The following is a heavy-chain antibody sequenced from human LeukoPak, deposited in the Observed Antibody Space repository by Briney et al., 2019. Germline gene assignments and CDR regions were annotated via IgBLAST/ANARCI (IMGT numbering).Heavy chain of an antibody. V-gene: IGHV5-51*01. CDR2: IYPGDSDT. J-gene: IGHJ4*02. Sequence: GESLKISFKGSGYRFTSYWNGWVRQMPGKGLEWMGIIYPGDSDTRYSPSFQGQVTISADKSISTAYLQWRSLKASDTAMYYCARHSSIAAAGDYWGQGTLVTVSS. CDR1: GYRFTSYW. CDR3: ARHSSIAAAGDY. D-gene: IGHD6-13*01.